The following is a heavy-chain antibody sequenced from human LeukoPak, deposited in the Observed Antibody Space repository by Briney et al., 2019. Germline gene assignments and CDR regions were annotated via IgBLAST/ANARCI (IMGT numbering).Heavy chain of an antibody. Sequence: GGSLRLSCAASGFAVSSNYMSWVRQAPGKGLEWVSVMSSGGSTYYADSVKGRFTISRDNSKNTPYLQMNSLRAEDTAVYYCARDFSLGATRDWGQGTLVTVSS. CDR3: ARDFSLGATRD. CDR1: GFAVSSNY. CDR2: MSSGGST. D-gene: IGHD1-26*01. J-gene: IGHJ4*02. V-gene: IGHV3-66*02.